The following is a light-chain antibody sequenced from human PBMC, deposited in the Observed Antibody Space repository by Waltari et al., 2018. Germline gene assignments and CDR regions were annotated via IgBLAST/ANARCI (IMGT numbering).Light chain of an antibody. CDR1: QRISNW. J-gene: IGKJ1*01. CDR3: QQYNDYWT. Sequence: DIQMTQSPATLSASVGDRVTITCRASQRISNWLVWYQQKPGKAPKLLSYKASTLETGVPSRFSGSGSGTEFTLTISNLQPDDFATYYCQQYNDYWTFGQGTKVEI. CDR2: KAS. V-gene: IGKV1-5*03.